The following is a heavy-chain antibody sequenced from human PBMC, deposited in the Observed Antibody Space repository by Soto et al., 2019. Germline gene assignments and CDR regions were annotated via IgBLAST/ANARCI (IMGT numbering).Heavy chain of an antibody. CDR3: VRLPCGGGTCYLPTFDY. J-gene: IGHJ4*02. CDR2: TSAYNGNT. Sequence: QVQLMQSGAEVKTPGASVMVSCKASGFSFVDYSFTWVRQAPGQGLEWMGWTSAYNGNTKYAQKFQGRVTMTTDTSTGTAYMELRSLRSDDTALYFCVRLPCGGGTCYLPTFDYWGQGTLVTVSS. D-gene: IGHD2-15*01. V-gene: IGHV1-18*01. CDR1: GFSFVDYS.